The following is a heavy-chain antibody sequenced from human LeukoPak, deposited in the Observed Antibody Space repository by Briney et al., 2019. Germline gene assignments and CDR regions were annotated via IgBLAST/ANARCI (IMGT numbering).Heavy chain of an antibody. J-gene: IGHJ3*02. Sequence: SETLSLTCAVSGGSISSSNWWIWVRQPPGKGLGWIGEIYHSGTTNYNPSLKSRVTISVDTSKNQFSLKLSSVTAADTAVYYCARDTPDSSGYYPDAFDIWGQGTMVTVSS. D-gene: IGHD3-22*01. CDR1: GGSISSSNW. CDR3: ARDTPDSSGYYPDAFDI. CDR2: IYHSGTT. V-gene: IGHV4-4*02.